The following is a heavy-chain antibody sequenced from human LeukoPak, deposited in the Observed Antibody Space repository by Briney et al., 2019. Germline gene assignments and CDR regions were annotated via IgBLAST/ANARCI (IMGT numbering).Heavy chain of an antibody. CDR1: GYTFTCYY. J-gene: IGHJ4*02. V-gene: IGHV1-2*02. CDR3: ARDRSSGWYADY. Sequence: ASVKVSCKASGYTFTCYYMHWVRQAPGQGLEWMGWINPNSGGTNYAQKFQGRVTMTRDTSISTAYMELSRLRSDDTAVYYCARDRSSGWYADYWGQGTLVTVSS. D-gene: IGHD6-19*01. CDR2: INPNSGGT.